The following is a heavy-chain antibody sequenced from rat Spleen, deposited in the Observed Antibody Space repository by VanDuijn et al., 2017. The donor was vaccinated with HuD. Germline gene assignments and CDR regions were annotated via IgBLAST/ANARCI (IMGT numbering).Heavy chain of an antibody. V-gene: IGHV5-25*01. CDR1: GFTFGDYY. CDR3: ARHPDYSNYFDY. CDR2: ISPSGGST. D-gene: IGHD1-1*01. J-gene: IGHJ2*01. Sequence: EVQLVESGGGLVQPGRSMKLSCAASGFTFGDYYMAWVRQAPKKGLEWVASISPSGGSTYYRDSVKGRFTVSRDNAKSTLYLQMDSLRSEDTATYYCARHPDYSNYFDYWGQGVMVTVSS.